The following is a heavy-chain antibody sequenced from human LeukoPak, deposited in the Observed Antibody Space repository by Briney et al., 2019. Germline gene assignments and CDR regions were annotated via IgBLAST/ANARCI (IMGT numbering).Heavy chain of an antibody. D-gene: IGHD6-13*01. V-gene: IGHV3-21*01. J-gene: IGHJ4*02. CDR2: ISSSSSYI. CDR1: GFTFSRYS. Sequence: PGGSLRLSCAASGFTFSRYSMNWVRQAPGKGLEWVSSISSSSSYIYYVDSVKGRFTISRDNAKNSLYLQMNSLRAEDTAVYYCARATEDSSSFPYWGQGTLVTVSS. CDR3: ARATEDSSSFPY.